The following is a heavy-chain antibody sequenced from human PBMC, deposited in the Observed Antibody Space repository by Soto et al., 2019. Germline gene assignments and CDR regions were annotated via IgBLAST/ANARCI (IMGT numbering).Heavy chain of an antibody. V-gene: IGHV1-69*13. Sequence: SVKVSCKASGGTFSSYAISWVRQAPGQGLEWMGGILPIFGTANYAQKFQGRVTITADESTSTAYMELSSLRSEDTAVYYCARDLRSSSHAFDIWGQGTMVTVSS. J-gene: IGHJ3*02. D-gene: IGHD6-13*01. CDR1: GGTFSSYA. CDR2: ILPIFGTA. CDR3: ARDLRSSSHAFDI.